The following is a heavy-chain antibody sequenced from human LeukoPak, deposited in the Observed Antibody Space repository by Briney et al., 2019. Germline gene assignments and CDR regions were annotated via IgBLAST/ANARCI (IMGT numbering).Heavy chain of an antibody. J-gene: IGHJ5*02. D-gene: IGHD6-19*01. CDR3: ATKGEDSSGWYGNWFDP. Sequence: GGSLRVSCAASGFTFSSYGMHWVRQAPGKGLERVAVIWVDGGDKYYTESVRGRFTLSRDNSKNTTYLQMNSLRAEDTAVYYCATKGEDSSGWYGNWFDPWGQGTLVTVSS. CDR2: IWVDGGDK. CDR1: GFTFSSYG. V-gene: IGHV3-33*01.